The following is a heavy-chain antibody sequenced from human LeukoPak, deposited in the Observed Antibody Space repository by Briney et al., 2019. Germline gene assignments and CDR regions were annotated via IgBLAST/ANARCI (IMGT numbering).Heavy chain of an antibody. J-gene: IGHJ4*02. CDR1: GFVFSTYA. CDR2: VSDSGGST. D-gene: IGHD3-10*01. CDR3: AKERSGSYMFPFDY. Sequence: GGSLRPSCAASGFVFSTYAMSWVRQAPGKGLEWVSSVSDSGGSTYNAESVKGRFTISRDNSKNTLYLQMDSLRAEDTAVYYCAKERSGSYMFPFDYWGQGTLVTVSS. V-gene: IGHV3-23*01.